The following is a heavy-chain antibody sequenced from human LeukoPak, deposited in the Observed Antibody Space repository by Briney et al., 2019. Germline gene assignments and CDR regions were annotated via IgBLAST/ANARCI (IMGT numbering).Heavy chain of an antibody. V-gene: IGHV4-34*01. J-gene: IGHJ4*02. CDR3: ARGRRYYGHHYFDY. CDR2: INHSGST. Sequence: SETLSLTCAVYGGSFSGYYWSWIRQPPGKGLEWIGEINHSGSTNYNPSLKSRVTISVDTSKNQFSLKLSPVTAADTAVYYCARGRRYYGHHYFDYWGQGTLVTVSS. CDR1: GGSFSGYY. D-gene: IGHD3-10*01.